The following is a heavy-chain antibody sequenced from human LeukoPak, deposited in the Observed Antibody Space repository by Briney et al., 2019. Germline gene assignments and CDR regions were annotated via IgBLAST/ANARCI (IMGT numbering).Heavy chain of an antibody. J-gene: IGHJ4*02. CDR3: SKGRGPAAVAPDY. V-gene: IGHV3-23*01. CDR1: GFTFSSYG. CDR2: IFASGGST. Sequence: PGGSLRLSCAAYGFTFSSYGMSWVRQAPGKGLEWVSAIFASGGSTYYADSVKGRFTISRDNSKNTLYLQMNSLRAEDTALYYCSKGRGPAAVAPDYWGQGTLVTVSS. D-gene: IGHD2-2*01.